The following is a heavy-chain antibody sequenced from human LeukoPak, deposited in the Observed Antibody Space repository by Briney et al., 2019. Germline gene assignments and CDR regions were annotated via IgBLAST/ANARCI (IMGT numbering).Heavy chain of an antibody. J-gene: IGHJ6*02. V-gene: IGHV3-33*01. CDR1: GFTFSSYG. Sequence: GGSLRLSCAASGFTFSSYGMHWVRQAPGEGLEWVAVIWYDGSNKYYADSVKGRFTISRDNSKNTLYLQMNSLRAEDTAVYYCARDPSSYQSYYYGMDVWGQGTTVTVSS. D-gene: IGHD2-2*01. CDR2: IWYDGSNK. CDR3: ARDPSSYQSYYYGMDV.